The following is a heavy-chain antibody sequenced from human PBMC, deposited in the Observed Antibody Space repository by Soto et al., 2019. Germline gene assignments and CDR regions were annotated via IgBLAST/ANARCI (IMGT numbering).Heavy chain of an antibody. D-gene: IGHD3-22*01. J-gene: IGHJ1*01. Sequence: GXSVKVSCKGSGYTFTGYYMHWGRQAPVQGLEWMGWINPNSGGTNYAQKFQGSVTMTRDTSISTAYMELSRLRSDDTAVYYCARVTYYYDSSALSQARAEYFQHWGQGTLVTVSS. V-gene: IGHV1-2*02. CDR2: INPNSGGT. CDR3: ARVTYYYDSSALSQARAEYFQH. CDR1: GYTFTGYY.